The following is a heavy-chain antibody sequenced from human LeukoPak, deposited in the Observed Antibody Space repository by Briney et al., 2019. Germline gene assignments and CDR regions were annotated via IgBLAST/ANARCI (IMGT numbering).Heavy chain of an antibody. CDR1: GGSVTSGNYY. CDR3: AREPPGY. CDR2: IYTNGGA. Sequence: SQTLSLTCTVSGGSVTSGNYYWHWIRQPAGKGVEWIGRIYTNGGASYNPSLKSRVTISIDASKNQFSLKLSSVTAADTAVYYCAREPPGYWGQGILVTVSS. V-gene: IGHV4-61*02. J-gene: IGHJ4*02.